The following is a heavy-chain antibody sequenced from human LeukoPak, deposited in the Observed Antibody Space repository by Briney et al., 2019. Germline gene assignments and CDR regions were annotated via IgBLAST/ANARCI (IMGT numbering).Heavy chain of an antibody. Sequence: PGGSLRLSCAASRFTVSSNYMSWVRQAPGKGLEWVSVIYSGGRTDYAGSVKGRFTISRDNSKNTLYLQMNSLRAEDTAVYYCAKFAGKDSSSWYVYYYYYMDVWGKGTTVTISS. CDR1: RFTVSSNY. D-gene: IGHD6-13*01. CDR3: AKFAGKDSSSWYVYYYYYMDV. CDR2: IYSGGRT. V-gene: IGHV3-66*01. J-gene: IGHJ6*03.